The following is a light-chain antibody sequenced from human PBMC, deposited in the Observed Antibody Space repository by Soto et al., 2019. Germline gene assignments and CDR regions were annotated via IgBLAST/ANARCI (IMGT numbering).Light chain of an antibody. V-gene: IGKV2-28*01. Sequence: DIVMTQSPLSLPVTPGEPASISCRSSQSLLHSNGYNYLDWYLQKPGQSPQLLIYLGSNRASGVPDRFSGSGSGTAFTLQISRVEAEDVGVYYCMQALQTPWTFGQGTKVEIK. CDR3: MQALQTPWT. CDR2: LGS. CDR1: QSLLHSNGYNY. J-gene: IGKJ1*01.